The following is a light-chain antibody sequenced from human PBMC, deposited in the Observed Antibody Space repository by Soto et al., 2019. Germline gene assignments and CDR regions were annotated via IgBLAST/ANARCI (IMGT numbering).Light chain of an antibody. V-gene: IGLV2-14*01. J-gene: IGLJ3*02. Sequence: QSALTQPASVSGSPGQSITISCTGTSSDVGGYNYVSWYQQHPGKAPKLMIYDVSNRPSGVSNRFSGSKSGNTASLTISGPQAEDEADYYCSSYTSSSTPWVFVGGTKLTVL. CDR2: DVS. CDR3: SSYTSSSTPWV. CDR1: SSDVGGYNY.